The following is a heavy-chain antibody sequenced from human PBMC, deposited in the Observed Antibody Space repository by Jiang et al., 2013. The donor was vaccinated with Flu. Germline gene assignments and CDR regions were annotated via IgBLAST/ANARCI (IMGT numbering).Heavy chain of an antibody. Sequence: GLVKPSQTLSLTCTVSGGSISSGGYYWSWIRQHPGKGLEWIGYIYYSGSTYYNPSLKSLVTISVDTSKNQFSLKLSSVTAADTAVYYCAREPTTGGWFDPWGQGTLVTVSS. CDR3: AREPTTGGWFDP. J-gene: IGHJ5*02. V-gene: IGHV4-31*01. CDR2: IYYSGST. CDR1: GGSISSGGYY. D-gene: IGHD4-17*01.